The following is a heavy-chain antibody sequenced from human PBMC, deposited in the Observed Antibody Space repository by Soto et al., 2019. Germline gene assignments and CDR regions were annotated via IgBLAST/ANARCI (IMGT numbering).Heavy chain of an antibody. CDR3: GRGRSGQIVVFY. V-gene: IGHV1-2*06. J-gene: IGHJ4*02. D-gene: IGHD1-26*01. CDR1: GYSFTDYH. Sequence: GASVKVSCKASGYSFTDYHIHWVRQAPGQGLEWLGRINPKSGGTSPAQKFQGRVTMTMDTSVTTAHMELKNLSPDDTAVYYCGRGRSGQIVVFYWGQGTQVTVSS. CDR2: INPKSGGT.